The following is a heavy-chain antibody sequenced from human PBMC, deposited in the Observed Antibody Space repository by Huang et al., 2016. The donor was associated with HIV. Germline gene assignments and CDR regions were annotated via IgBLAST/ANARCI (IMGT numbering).Heavy chain of an antibody. Sequence: EVQLMESGGGLVQPGGSLRLSCAASGFTFSTYNMNWVRQDRGKGLELVSYITSSSGSIYYADSVKGRFTIARDNAKNSLYLQMNSLRAEDTAVYYCARFGSYYYGSGSYLDAFDIWGQGTMVTVSS. D-gene: IGHD3-10*01. CDR3: ARFGSYYYGSGSYLDAFDI. V-gene: IGHV3-48*01. J-gene: IGHJ3*02. CDR2: ITSSSGSI. CDR1: GFTFSTYN.